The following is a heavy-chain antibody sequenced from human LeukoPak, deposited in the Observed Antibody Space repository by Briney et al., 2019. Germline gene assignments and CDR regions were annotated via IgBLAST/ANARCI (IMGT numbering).Heavy chain of an antibody. CDR2: ISYDGSNK. CDR3: AKDHPGDYFDY. CDR1: GFTFSSYG. J-gene: IGHJ4*02. D-gene: IGHD3-10*01. V-gene: IGHV3-30*18. Sequence: GGSLRLSCAASGFTFSSYGMHWVRPAPGKGLEWVAVISYDGSNKYYADSVKGRFTISRDNSKNTLYLQMNSLRAEDTAVYYCAKDHPGDYFDYWGQGTLVTVSS.